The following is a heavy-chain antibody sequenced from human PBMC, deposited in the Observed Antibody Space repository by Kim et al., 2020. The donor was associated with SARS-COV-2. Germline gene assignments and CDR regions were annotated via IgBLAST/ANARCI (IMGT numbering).Heavy chain of an antibody. Sequence: YEDSVKSRFTISRDNSKNTLYMQVKGVRAEDTAVYYCAKTSQSPTNIKDYWGKGTLVTVSS. J-gene: IGHJ4*02. D-gene: IGHD2-2*01. V-gene: IGHV3-23*01. CDR3: AKTSQSPTNIKDY.